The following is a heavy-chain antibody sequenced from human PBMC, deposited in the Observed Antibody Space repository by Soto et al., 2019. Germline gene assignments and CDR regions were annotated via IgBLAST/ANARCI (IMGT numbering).Heavy chain of an antibody. CDR3: AACTKVVCYLGDAWEI. D-gene: IGHD2-8*01. CDR2: ISAYNGNT. CDR1: GYTFTSYG. V-gene: IGHV1-18*04. Sequence: ASVKVSCKASGYTFTSYGISWVRQAPGQGLEWMGWISAYNGNTNYAQKLQGRVTMTTDTSTSTAYMELRSLRSDDTAVYYCAACTKVVCYLGDAWEIGGQGTRVT. J-gene: IGHJ3*02.